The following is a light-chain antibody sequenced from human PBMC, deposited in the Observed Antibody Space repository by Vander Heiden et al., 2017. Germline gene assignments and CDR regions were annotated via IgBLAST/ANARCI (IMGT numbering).Light chain of an antibody. CDR3: QQYNNWPGRLT. CDR1: QKVRHN. V-gene: IGKV3D-15*01. Sequence: EIVITQPPATLSVSPGERAYLPWGASQKVRHNLAWYQHKPGQAPGLLIYGESTTATGIPVRFSGSGTGTEFTLTISSMQSEDFADYYCQQYNNWPGRLTFGPGTKVDIK. CDR2: GES. J-gene: IGKJ3*01.